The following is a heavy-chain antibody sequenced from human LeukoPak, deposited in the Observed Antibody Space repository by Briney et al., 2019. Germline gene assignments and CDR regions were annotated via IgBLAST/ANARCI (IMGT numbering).Heavy chain of an antibody. V-gene: IGHV6-1*01. Sequence: SQTLSPTCAISGDSVSINSAAWNWIRQSPSRGLEWLGRTYQRSKWYNDYAVSVKSRITINPDISKNQFSLQLNSVTPEDTAVYYCARSPSPYSSGWYFDYWGQGTLVTVSS. D-gene: IGHD6-19*01. CDR1: GDSVSINSAA. CDR3: ARSPSPYSSGWYFDY. J-gene: IGHJ4*02. CDR2: TYQRSKWYN.